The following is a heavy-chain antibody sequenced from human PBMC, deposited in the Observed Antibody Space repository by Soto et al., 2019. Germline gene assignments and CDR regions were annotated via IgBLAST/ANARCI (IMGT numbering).Heavy chain of an antibody. J-gene: IGHJ6*02. CDR1: GYTFTSYA. CDR3: AIAHSNNYDFWSGYWLYYYYGMDV. V-gene: IGHV1-3*01. Sequence: ASVKVSCKASGYTFTSYAMHWVRQAPGQRLERMGWINAGNGNTKYSQKFQGRVTITRDTSAGTAYMELRSMSSEDTAVYYCAIAHSNNYDFWSGYWLYYYYGMDVWDQGTTVTVSS. CDR2: INAGNGNT. D-gene: IGHD3-3*01.